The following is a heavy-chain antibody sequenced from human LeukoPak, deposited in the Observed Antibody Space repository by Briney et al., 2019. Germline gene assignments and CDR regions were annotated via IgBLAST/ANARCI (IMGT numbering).Heavy chain of an antibody. CDR2: IIPIFGTA. CDR3: ASAPTPGIAVAIYYGMDV. Sequence: SVKVSCKASGGTFSSYAISWVRQAPGQGLEWMGGIIPIFGTANYAQKFQGRVTITADESTSTAYMELSSLRSEDTAVYYCASAPTPGIAVAIYYGMDVWGQGTTVTVSS. V-gene: IGHV1-69*13. D-gene: IGHD6-19*01. CDR1: GGTFSSYA. J-gene: IGHJ6*02.